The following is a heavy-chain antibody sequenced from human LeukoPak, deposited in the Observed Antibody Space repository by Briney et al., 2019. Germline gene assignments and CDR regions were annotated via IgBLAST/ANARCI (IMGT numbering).Heavy chain of an antibody. Sequence: GGSLRLSCAASGFTFRNFGMHWVRQAPGKGLEWVAFIRYDGSYKYYADSVRGRFTISRDNSKNTLYLQMNSLRAEDTAVYYCAKDWRRIVLVSAVTRHGNYMDVWGKGTTVTISS. J-gene: IGHJ6*03. V-gene: IGHV3-30*02. CDR1: GFTFRNFG. CDR3: AKDWRRIVLVSAVTRHGNYMDV. CDR2: IRYDGSYK. D-gene: IGHD2-15*01.